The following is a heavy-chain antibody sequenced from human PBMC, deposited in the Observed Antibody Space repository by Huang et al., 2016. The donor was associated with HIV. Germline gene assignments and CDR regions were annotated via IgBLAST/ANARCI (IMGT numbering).Heavy chain of an antibody. CDR3: ARDWSFGSSTSPAD. J-gene: IGHJ4*02. CDR1: GYPFTDSN. Sequence: QVQLVQSGAEVKNPGASVRVSCKASGYPFTDSNLHWVRQATGQGLEWMGWTNPKGGGTIYAQRFQGRVTMTRDTTISTVHMDLRRIQSDDTAVYFCARDWSFGSSTSPADWGQGTLVTVSS. D-gene: IGHD6-6*01. V-gene: IGHV1-2*02. CDR2: TNPKGGGT.